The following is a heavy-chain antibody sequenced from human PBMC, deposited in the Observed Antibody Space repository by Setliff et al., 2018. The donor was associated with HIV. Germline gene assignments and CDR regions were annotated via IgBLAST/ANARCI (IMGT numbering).Heavy chain of an antibody. Sequence: ASVKVSCKVSGYTLAELSIHWVRQAPGKGLEWMGGFDPEDVETVYAQKFQGRVTMTEDTSTDTAYMELSSLRSEDTAVYYCARGGSYSGSYYYFDYWGQGTLVTVSS. CDR3: ARGGSYSGSYYYFDY. V-gene: IGHV1-24*01. CDR1: GYTLAELS. CDR2: FDPEDVET. J-gene: IGHJ4*02. D-gene: IGHD1-26*01.